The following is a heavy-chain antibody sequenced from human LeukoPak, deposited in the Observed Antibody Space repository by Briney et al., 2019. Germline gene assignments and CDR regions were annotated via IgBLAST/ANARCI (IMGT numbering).Heavy chain of an antibody. Sequence: PSETLSLTCTVSGGSISSYYWSWIRQPPGKGLEWIGYIYDSENTNYNPSLKSRVTISVDTSENQFSLKVRSVTAADTAVYYCAKGEGDYWGQGTLVTVSS. CDR2: IYDSENT. V-gene: IGHV4-59*01. D-gene: IGHD2-21*01. CDR1: GGSISSYY. J-gene: IGHJ4*02. CDR3: AKGEGDY.